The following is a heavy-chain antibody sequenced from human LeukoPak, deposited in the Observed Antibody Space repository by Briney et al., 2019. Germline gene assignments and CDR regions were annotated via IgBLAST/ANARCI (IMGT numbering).Heavy chain of an antibody. V-gene: IGHV4-34*01. CDR1: GGSFSGYY. CDR3: ARGGRLRGLT. J-gene: IGHJ5*02. Sequence: SETLSLTCAVYGGSFSGYYWSWIRQTPGKGLEWIGEINHSGSTNYNPSLKSRVTISVDTSKNQFSLKLSSVTAADTAVYYCARGGRLRGLTWGQGTLVTVSS. CDR2: INHSGST. D-gene: IGHD5-12*01.